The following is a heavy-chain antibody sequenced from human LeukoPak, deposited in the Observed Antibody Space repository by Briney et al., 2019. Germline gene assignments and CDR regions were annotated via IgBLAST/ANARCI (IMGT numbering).Heavy chain of an antibody. CDR3: ARGIIEWLTTCFDY. J-gene: IGHJ4*02. CDR2: ISYDGSNK. Sequence: GGSLRLSCAASGFTFSSYAMHWARQAPGKGLEWVAVISYDGSNKYYADSVKGRFTISRDNAKNSLYLQVNSLRAEDTAVYYCARGIIEWLTTCFDYWGQGTLVTVSS. D-gene: IGHD5-12*01. CDR1: GFTFSSYA. V-gene: IGHV3-30*04.